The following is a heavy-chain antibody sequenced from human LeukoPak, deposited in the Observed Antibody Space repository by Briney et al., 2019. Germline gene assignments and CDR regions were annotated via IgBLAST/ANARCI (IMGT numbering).Heavy chain of an antibody. J-gene: IGHJ4*02. Sequence: GGSLRLSCSASGFTFSGYAMHWVRQAPGKGLEYVSAIISNGESTYYSDSVKDRFTISRDNSKNTLYLQMSSLRPEDTAVYYCVKSASTWYLFDYWGLGTLVTVSS. D-gene: IGHD6-13*01. V-gene: IGHV3-64*03. CDR1: GFTFSGYA. CDR2: IISNGEST. CDR3: VKSASTWYLFDY.